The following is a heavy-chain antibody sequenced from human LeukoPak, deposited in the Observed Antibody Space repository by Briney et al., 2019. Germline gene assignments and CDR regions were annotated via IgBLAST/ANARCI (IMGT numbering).Heavy chain of an antibody. V-gene: IGHV1-2*02. CDR1: GYTFTGYY. J-gene: IGHJ5*02. CDR3: AREGRHSSLAWFDP. D-gene: IGHD6-13*01. CDR2: INPNSGGT. Sequence: ASVKVSCKASGYTFTGYYMHWVRQAPGQGLEWMGWINPNSGGTNYAQKFQGRVTMTRDTSTSTAYMELRSLRSDDTAVYYRAREGRHSSLAWFDPWGQGTLVTVSS.